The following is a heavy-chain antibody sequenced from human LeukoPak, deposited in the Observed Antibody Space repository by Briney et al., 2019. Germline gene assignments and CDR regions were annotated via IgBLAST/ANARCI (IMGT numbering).Heavy chain of an antibody. V-gene: IGHV3-48*01. Sequence: GGSLRLSCAASGFTFSSYSMNWVRQTPGKGLEWISYISPVKNTIYYADSVKGRFTISRDDAKNSLHLQMNSLRAEDTAVYYCARESDRHHDLWSGYLALDYWGQGTRVTVSS. CDR2: ISPVKNTI. CDR3: ARESDRHHDLWSGYLALDY. CDR1: GFTFSSYS. J-gene: IGHJ4*02. D-gene: IGHD3-3*01.